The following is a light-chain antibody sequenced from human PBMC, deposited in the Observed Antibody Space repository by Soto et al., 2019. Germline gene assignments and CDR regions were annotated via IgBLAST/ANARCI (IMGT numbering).Light chain of an antibody. Sequence: DIQMTQYPSILSASVGDSVTITCRASQTIDSWVAWYQQKPGKAPKLLVYDATSLESGVSSRFSGSGYGTDFTLSINNLQPDDFATYYCQQYNRLITFGQGTRLEVK. CDR3: QQYNRLIT. CDR2: DAT. CDR1: QTIDSW. V-gene: IGKV1-5*01. J-gene: IGKJ5*01.